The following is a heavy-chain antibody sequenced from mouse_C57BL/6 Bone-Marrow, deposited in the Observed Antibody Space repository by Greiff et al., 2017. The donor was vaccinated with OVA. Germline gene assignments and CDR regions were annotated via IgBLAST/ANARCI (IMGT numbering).Heavy chain of an antibody. CDR3: TSPSFDYAMDY. CDR2: IDPETGGT. D-gene: IGHD6-1*01. V-gene: IGHV1-15*01. J-gene: IGHJ4*01. Sequence: VKLVESGAELVRPGASVTLSCKASGYTFTDYEMHWVKQTPVHGLEWIGAIDPETGGTAYNQKFKGKAILTADKSSSTAYMELRSLTSEDSAVYYCTSPSFDYAMDYWGQGTSVTVSS. CDR1: GYTFTDYE.